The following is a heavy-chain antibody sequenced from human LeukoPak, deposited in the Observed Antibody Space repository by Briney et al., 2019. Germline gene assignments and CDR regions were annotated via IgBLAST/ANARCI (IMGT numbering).Heavy chain of an antibody. CDR2: INHSGST. D-gene: IGHD3-10*01. CDR1: GGSFSGYY. V-gene: IGHV4-34*01. Sequence: SETLSLTCAVYGGSFSGYYWSWIRQPPGKGLEWVGEINHSGSTNYNPSLKSRVTISVDTSKNQFSLKLSSVTAADTAVYYCANLNMVRGPVPQGDYWGQGTLVTVSS. J-gene: IGHJ4*02. CDR3: ANLNMVRGPVPQGDY.